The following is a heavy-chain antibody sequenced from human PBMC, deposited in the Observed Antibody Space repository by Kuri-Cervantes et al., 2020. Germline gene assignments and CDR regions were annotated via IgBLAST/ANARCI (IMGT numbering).Heavy chain of an antibody. V-gene: IGHV3-11*01. D-gene: IGHD4-11*01. CDR3: AKSPSIYSNYWFDP. Sequence: GESLKISCAASGFTFSDYYMSWIRQAPGKGLEWVSYISSSGSTIYYADSVKGRFTISRDNAKNSLYLQMNSLRAEDTALYYCAKSPSIYSNYWFDPWGQGTLVTVSS. J-gene: IGHJ5*02. CDR1: GFTFSDYY. CDR2: ISSSGSTI.